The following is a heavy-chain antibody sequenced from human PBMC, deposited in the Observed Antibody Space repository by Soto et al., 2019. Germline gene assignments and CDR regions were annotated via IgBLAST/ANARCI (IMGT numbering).Heavy chain of an antibody. D-gene: IGHD2-2*01. CDR2: IDYNEINQ. Sequence: SLRLSCVASGFTFSNYGMHWVRQAPGKGLEWVAGIDYNEINQYYIGPVKGRFTISRDQCKNTLYLQMNSLRAEDTAVYYCARDFCPVPTCYGLWGQGVLVTVSS. CDR1: GFTFSNYG. J-gene: IGHJ4*02. V-gene: IGHV3-33*01. CDR3: ARDFCPVPTCYGL.